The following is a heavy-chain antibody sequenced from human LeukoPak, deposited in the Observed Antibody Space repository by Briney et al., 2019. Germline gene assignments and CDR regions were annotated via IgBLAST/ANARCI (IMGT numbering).Heavy chain of an antibody. CDR3: ARDPLYCDILTGYSH. CDR1: GGSISSYY. CDR2: IYTSGST. V-gene: IGHV4-4*07. Sequence: PSETLSLTCTVSGGSISSYYWSWIRQPAGKGLEWIGRIYTSGSTNYNPSLKSRVTISVDTSKNQFSLKLSSVTAADTAVYYCARDPLYCDILTGYSHWGQGTLVTVSS. D-gene: IGHD3-9*01. J-gene: IGHJ4*02.